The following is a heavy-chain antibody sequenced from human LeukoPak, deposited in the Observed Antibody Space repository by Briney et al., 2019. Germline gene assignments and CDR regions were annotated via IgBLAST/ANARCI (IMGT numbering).Heavy chain of an antibody. V-gene: IGHV4-39*01. CDR1: GDSISSSGYY. Sequence: SETLSLTCTVSGDSISSSGYYWGWIRQPPGKGLEWIGNMNYSGNTYYNPSLKSRVTISVDTSKNQFSLKLTSVTAADTAVYYCARMESTNTFDIWGQGTMVTVSS. D-gene: IGHD2-8*01. J-gene: IGHJ3*02. CDR2: MNYSGNT. CDR3: ARMESTNTFDI.